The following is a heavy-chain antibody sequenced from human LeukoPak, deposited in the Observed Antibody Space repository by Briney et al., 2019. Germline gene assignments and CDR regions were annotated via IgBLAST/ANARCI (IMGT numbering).Heavy chain of an antibody. Sequence: GGYLRLSCAATRFTFSSYWMHWVRHATGKGLVWVSRIKNDGSTRYADSLKDRFTISRDNAKNTVSLQMNSLRAEDTGVYYCARAPSEIGGYYPEYFRHWGQGPLVTVSP. J-gene: IGHJ1*01. CDR3: ARAPSEIGGYYPEYFRH. V-gene: IGHV3-74*01. D-gene: IGHD3-22*01. CDR2: IKNDGST. CDR1: RFTFSSYW.